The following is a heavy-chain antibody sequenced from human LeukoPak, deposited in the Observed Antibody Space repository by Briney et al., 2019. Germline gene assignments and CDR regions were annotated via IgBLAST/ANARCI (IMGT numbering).Heavy chain of an antibody. CDR3: ARGSTCDILTPKGWFDP. CDR1: GGSISSYY. D-gene: IGHD3-9*01. CDR2: IYYSGYT. J-gene: IGHJ5*02. V-gene: IGHV4-59*01. Sequence: SETLSLTCTVSGGSISSYYWSWIRQPPGKGLEWIGDIYYSGYTNYNPSLKSRVTISVDTSKNQFSLKLRSVTAADTAVYYCARGSTCDILTPKGWFDPWGQGTLVTVSS.